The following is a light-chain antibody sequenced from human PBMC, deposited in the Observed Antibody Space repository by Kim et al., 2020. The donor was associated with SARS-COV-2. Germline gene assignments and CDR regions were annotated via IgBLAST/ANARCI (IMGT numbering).Light chain of an antibody. V-gene: IGKV3-11*01. Sequence: AWAPVKRATLSGRASQSVSSYVAWYQQKPGQAPRLLIYDASNRATGIPARFSGSGSGTDFTLTISSLEPEDFAVYYCQQRSNWPTFGQGTKVDIK. J-gene: IGKJ1*01. CDR1: QSVSSY. CDR3: QQRSNWPT. CDR2: DAS.